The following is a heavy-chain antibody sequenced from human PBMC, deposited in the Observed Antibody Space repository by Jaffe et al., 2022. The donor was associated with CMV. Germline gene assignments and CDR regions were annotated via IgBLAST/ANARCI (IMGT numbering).Heavy chain of an antibody. CDR1: GFTFSSYS. J-gene: IGHJ4*02. Sequence: EVQLVESGGGLVKPGGSLRLSCAASGFTFSSYSMSWVRQAPGRGLEWVSSITSSSSFISYADSVKGRFTISRDNAKNSLYLQLNGLRGEDTAIYYCARINLLGGAAAGVDYWGQGNLVTVSS. V-gene: IGHV3-21*01. CDR3: ARINLLGGAAAGVDY. CDR2: ITSSSSFI. D-gene: IGHD2-2*01.